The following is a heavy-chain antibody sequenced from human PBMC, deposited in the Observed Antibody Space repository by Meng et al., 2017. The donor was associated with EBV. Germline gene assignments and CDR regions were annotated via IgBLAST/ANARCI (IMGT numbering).Heavy chain of an antibody. CDR2: IHYTGST. D-gene: IGHD5-18*01. V-gene: IGHV4-39*07. Sequence: QRQRPDPRPGLVKPSGTLSLTCTVSGGSISGNNYYWGWIRQPPGKGLEWIGSIHYTGSTYYYPSLKSRVTISGDTSKRQFSLKLSSVTAADTAVYYCARADVDTSMVNPKLSFDYWGQGTLVTVSS. CDR3: ARADVDTSMVNPKLSFDY. J-gene: IGHJ4*02. CDR1: GGSISGNNYY.